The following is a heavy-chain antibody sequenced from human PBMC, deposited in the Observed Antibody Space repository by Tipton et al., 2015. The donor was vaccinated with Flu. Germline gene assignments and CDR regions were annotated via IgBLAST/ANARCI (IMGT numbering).Heavy chain of an antibody. V-gene: IGHV3-21*01. J-gene: IGHJ4*02. CDR3: ARYTYYYGSGTDNAIDY. CDR1: GFTFSGYS. CDR2: ISSSSSYI. D-gene: IGHD3-10*01. Sequence: SLRLSCAASGFTFSGYSMNWVRQAPGKGLEWVSSISSSSSYIYYADSVKGRFTISRDNAKNSLYLQMNSLRAEDTAVYYCARYTYYYGSGTDNAIDYWGQGTLVTVSS.